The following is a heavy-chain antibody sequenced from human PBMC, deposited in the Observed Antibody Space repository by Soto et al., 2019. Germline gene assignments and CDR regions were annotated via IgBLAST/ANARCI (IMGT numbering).Heavy chain of an antibody. D-gene: IGHD3-22*01. V-gene: IGHV1-69*08. CDR1: GVTFSTYS. CDR2: TIPILGIA. Sequence: QVQLVQSGAEVKKPGSSVKVSWKASGVTFSTYSISWLRQAPGQGLEWMGRTIPILGIANYAQKFQGRVTITADKSTSTAYMVLSSLRSEDTAVYYCARERKSYYDSSGYYDDWGQGTLVTVSS. CDR3: ARERKSYYDSSGYYDD. J-gene: IGHJ4*02.